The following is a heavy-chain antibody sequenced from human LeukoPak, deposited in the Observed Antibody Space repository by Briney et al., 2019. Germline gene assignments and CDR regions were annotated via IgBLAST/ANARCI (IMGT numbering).Heavy chain of an antibody. D-gene: IGHD6-19*01. V-gene: IGHV3-23*01. CDR1: GFTFSSYA. Sequence: PGGSLGLSCAASGFTFSSYAMSWVRQAPGKGLEWVSAISGSGGSTYYADSVKGRFTISRDNSKNTLYLQMNSLRAEDTAVYYCAKDPKIAVAAPSYWGQGTLVTVSS. J-gene: IGHJ4*02. CDR2: ISGSGGST. CDR3: AKDPKIAVAAPSY.